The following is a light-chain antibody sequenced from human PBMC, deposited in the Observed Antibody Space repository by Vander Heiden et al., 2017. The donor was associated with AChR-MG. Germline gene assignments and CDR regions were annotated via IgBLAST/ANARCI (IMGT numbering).Light chain of an antibody. V-gene: IGKV2-28*01. Sequence: EIVRTHSPLSLPVTPVELASISCRSSQSLLHSNGYNYFDWYLQKPGQSPQLLIYLGSNRASGVPDRFSGSGSGTDFTLKISRVEAEDVGVYYCMQALQTPLTFGGGTKVEIK. J-gene: IGKJ4*01. CDR1: QSLLHSNGYNY. CDR3: MQALQTPLT. CDR2: LGS.